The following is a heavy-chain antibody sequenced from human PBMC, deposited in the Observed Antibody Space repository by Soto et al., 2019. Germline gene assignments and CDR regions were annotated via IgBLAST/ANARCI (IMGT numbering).Heavy chain of an antibody. CDR2: IWYDGSNK. D-gene: IGHD3-16*01. Sequence: QVQLVESGGGVVQPGRSLRLSCAASGFTFSSYGMHWVRQAPGKGLEWVAVIWYDGSNKYYADSVKGRFTISRDNSKNPLYRKMNGRRAGETVVYYWGRDRWGSPGGKINWSAPGGQETLVTVS. V-gene: IGHV3-33*01. J-gene: IGHJ5*02. CDR3: GRDRWGSPGGKINWSAP. CDR1: GFTFSSYG.